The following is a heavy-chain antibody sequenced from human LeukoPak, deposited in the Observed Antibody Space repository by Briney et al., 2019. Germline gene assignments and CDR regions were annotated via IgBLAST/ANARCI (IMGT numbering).Heavy chain of an antibody. CDR3: ARAHSGSYSGY. CDR1: GYSISSGYH. Sequence: SETLSLTCAVSGYSISSGYHWGWIRQPPGKGLEWIGTIYHSGSTYYNPSLKSRVTMSVDTSKNQFSLKLSSVTAADTAVYYCARAHSGSYSGYWGQGTLVTVSS. D-gene: IGHD1-26*01. J-gene: IGHJ4*02. V-gene: IGHV4-38-2*01. CDR2: IYHSGST.